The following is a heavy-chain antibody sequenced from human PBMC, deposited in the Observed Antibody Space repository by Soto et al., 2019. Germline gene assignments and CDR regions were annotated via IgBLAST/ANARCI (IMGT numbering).Heavy chain of an antibody. D-gene: IGHD5-18*01. CDR1: VFLFSNAW. CDR3: LTDTIQLWPYHY. Sequence: VGSLRLSCAASVFLFSNAWMSCVRHCPGKGLEWVARIKSQSDGGATEYDAVVKGRFTISRDDSNNAVYLQMDSLTSDDTGVYYCLTDTIQLWPYHYWGQGTPVTVSS. CDR2: IKSQSDGGAT. V-gene: IGHV3-15*01. J-gene: IGHJ4*02.